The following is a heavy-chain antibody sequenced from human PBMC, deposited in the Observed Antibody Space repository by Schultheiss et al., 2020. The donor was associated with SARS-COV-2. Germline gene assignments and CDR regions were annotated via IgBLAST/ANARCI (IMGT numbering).Heavy chain of an antibody. CDR3: AKDRSGYEDYYNYGMDV. Sequence: GGSLRLSCAASGFTFSSYGMHWVRQAPGKGLEWVAFIRYDGSNKYYADSVKGRFTISRDNSKNTLYLQMNSLRAEDTAVYYCAKDRSGYEDYYNYGMDVWGQGTTVTVSS. CDR1: GFTFSSYG. V-gene: IGHV3-30*02. D-gene: IGHD5-12*01. CDR2: IRYDGSNK. J-gene: IGHJ6*02.